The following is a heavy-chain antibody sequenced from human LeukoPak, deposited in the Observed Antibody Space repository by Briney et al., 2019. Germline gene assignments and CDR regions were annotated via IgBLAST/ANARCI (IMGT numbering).Heavy chain of an antibody. CDR1: GGSISSYY. V-gene: IGHV4-59*01. J-gene: IGHJ5*02. CDR2: IYYSGST. Sequence: PSEXLSLTCTVSGGSISSYYWSWIRQPPGKGLEWIGYIYYSGSTNYNPSLTSRVTISVDTSKNQFSLKLSSVTAADTAVYYCARVGEGVFDPWGQGTLVTVS. CDR3: ARVGEGVFDP. D-gene: IGHD1-26*01.